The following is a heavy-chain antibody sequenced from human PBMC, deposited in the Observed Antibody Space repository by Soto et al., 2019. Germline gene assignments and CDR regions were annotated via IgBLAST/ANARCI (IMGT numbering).Heavy chain of an antibody. CDR3: AKDGAPRYCTRSSCHPAGAY. D-gene: IGHD2-15*01. CDR1: GFTFSNYG. CDR2: ISYDGSKE. J-gene: IGHJ4*02. Sequence: QVQLVESGGGVVQPGRSLRLSCAGSGFTFSNYGLHWVRQAPGKGPEWVAAISYDGSKEYYADSVKGRFTISRDKSKNMLYLQMDSLRPEDTAVYYCAKDGAPRYCTRSSCHPAGAYWGQGTLVTVSS. V-gene: IGHV3-30*18.